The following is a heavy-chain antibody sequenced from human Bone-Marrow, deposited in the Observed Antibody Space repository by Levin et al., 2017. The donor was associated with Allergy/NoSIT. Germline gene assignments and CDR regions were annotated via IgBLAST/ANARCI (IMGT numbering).Heavy chain of an antibody. CDR1: GGSISSYY. CDR2: IYYSGST. V-gene: IGHV4-59*01. J-gene: IGHJ5*02. CDR3: ARGDSSSWYWFDP. Sequence: SQTLSLTCTVSGGSISSYYWSWIRQPPGKGLEWIGYIYYSGSTNYNPSLKSRVTISVDTSKNQFSLKLSSVTAADTAVYYCARGDSSSWYWFDPWGQGTLVTVSS. D-gene: IGHD6-13*01.